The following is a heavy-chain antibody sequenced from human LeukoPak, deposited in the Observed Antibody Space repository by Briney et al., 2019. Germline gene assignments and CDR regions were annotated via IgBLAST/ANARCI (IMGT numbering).Heavy chain of an antibody. CDR3: AKSGRRGYDSSGYYSEYFQH. J-gene: IGHJ1*01. Sequence: GGSLRLSCAASGFTFSSYGMHWVRQAPGKGLEWVAVISYDGSNKYYADSVKGRFTISRDNSKNTLYLQMNSLRAEDTAVYYCAKSGRRGYDSSGYYSEYFQHWGQGTLVTVSS. CDR2: ISYDGSNK. V-gene: IGHV3-30*18. CDR1: GFTFSSYG. D-gene: IGHD3-22*01.